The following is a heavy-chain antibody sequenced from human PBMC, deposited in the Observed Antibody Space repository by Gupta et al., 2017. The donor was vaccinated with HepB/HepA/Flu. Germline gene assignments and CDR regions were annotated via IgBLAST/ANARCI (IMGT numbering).Heavy chain of an antibody. CDR2: IYYSGNT. J-gene: IGHJ4*02. CDR1: GGSISSSTKY. D-gene: IGHD6-13*01. V-gene: IGHV4-39*01. Sequence: QLQVQASGPGLVKPSETLSLTCTVSGGSISSSTKYWGWIRQPPGKGLEWIGTIYYSGNTYYNPSLKSRVTISVDTSNNQFSLNLNSVTAADTAVYYCASDIAAAAGTGGDYWGQGTLVTVSS. CDR3: ASDIAAAAGTGGDY.